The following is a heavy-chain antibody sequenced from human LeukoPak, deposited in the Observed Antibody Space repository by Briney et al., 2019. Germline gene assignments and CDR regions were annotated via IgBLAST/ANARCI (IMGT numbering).Heavy chain of an antibody. V-gene: IGHV4-34*01. Sequence: PSETLSLTCAVYGGSFSSYYWSWIRQPPGKGLEWIGEINHSGSTNYNPSLKSRVTISVDTSKNQFSLKLSSVTAADTAVYYCARVGYCSSTSCFPADYWGQGTLVTVSS. J-gene: IGHJ4*02. CDR2: INHSGST. CDR3: ARVGYCSSTSCFPADY. CDR1: GGSFSSYY. D-gene: IGHD2-2*01.